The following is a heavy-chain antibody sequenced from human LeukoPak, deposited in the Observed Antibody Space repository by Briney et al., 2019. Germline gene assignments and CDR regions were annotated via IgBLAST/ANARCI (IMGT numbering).Heavy chain of an antibody. Sequence: SETLCLTCTVSIGSISSHYWSWIRQPPGQGLKGFGLIYSCGYTNYNPSITRRVTISVDGSRNQFSLKLSTATAADTAVQYCARKERRAQKDTYFAYFYYMDVWGKGSPVTVSS. D-gene: IGHD6-25*01. J-gene: IGHJ6*03. V-gene: IGHV4-59*11. CDR2: IYSCGYT. CDR1: IGSISSHY. CDR3: ARKERRAQKDTYFAYFYYMDV.